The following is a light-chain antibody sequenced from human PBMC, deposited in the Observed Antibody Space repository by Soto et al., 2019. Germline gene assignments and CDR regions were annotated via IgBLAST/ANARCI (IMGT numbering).Light chain of an antibody. CDR3: QQYYNLPPYT. Sequence: EIVLTRSPATLSVSPGDRATLSCRASQSVSSNVAWYQQKPGQTPRLLIYGASTRATGVPPRFSGSRSGTQFTLTISCLQSEDFAVYYCQQYYNLPPYTFGHGTKLDFK. J-gene: IGKJ2*01. V-gene: IGKV3-15*01. CDR1: QSVSSN. CDR2: GAS.